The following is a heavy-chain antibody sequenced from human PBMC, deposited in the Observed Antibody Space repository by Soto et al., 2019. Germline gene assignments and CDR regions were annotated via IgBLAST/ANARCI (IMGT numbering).Heavy chain of an antibody. J-gene: IGHJ3*02. CDR3: ARDENSSSWYGAFDI. D-gene: IGHD6-13*01. V-gene: IGHV3-30*04. CDR1: GFTFSSYA. Sequence: EGSLRLSCAASGFTFSSYAMHWVRQAPGKGLEWVAVISYDGSNKYYADSVKGRFTISRDNSKNTLYLQMNSLRAEDTTVYYGARDENSSSWYGAFDIWGQGTMVTVSS. CDR2: ISYDGSNK.